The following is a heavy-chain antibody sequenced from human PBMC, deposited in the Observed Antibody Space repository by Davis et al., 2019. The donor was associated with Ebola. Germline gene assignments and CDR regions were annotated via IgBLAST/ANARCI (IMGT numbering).Heavy chain of an antibody. D-gene: IGHD1-26*01. Sequence: SETLSLTRTVSGGSISSYYWSWIRQPPGKGLEWIGYIYYSGSTNYNPSLKSRVTISVDTSTNQFSLKLSSVTAADTAVYYCARVLGATRIDYWGQGTLVTVSS. CDR1: GGSISSYY. J-gene: IGHJ4*02. CDR3: ARVLGATRIDY. CDR2: IYYSGST. V-gene: IGHV4-59*01.